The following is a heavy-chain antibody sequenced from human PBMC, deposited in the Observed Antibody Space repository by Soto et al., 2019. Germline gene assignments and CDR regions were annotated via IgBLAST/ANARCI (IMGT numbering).Heavy chain of an antibody. CDR2: ISYSGST. D-gene: IGHD3-10*01. J-gene: IGHJ4*02. V-gene: IGHV4-59*01. CDR1: GGSISSDY. CDR3: ARDSYYTSGSYFNS. Sequence: PSETLSLTCTVSGGSISSDYWSWIRQSPGKGLEWIGYISYSGSTKYSPSLKSRVTISRDTSKNQFSLKLTPVTAADTAIYYCARDSYYTSGSYFNSWGQGALVTVSS.